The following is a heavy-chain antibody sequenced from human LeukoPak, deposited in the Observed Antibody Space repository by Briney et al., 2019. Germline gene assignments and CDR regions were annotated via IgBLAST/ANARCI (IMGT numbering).Heavy chain of an antibody. Sequence: GGAVRLSCAASGFTFSSYSMNWVRQAPGKGLEWVSSISSSSSYIYYADSVKGRFTISRDNAKTSLYLQMNSLRAEDTAVYYCARAVYGFDAFDIWGQGTMVTVSS. CDR1: GFTFSSYS. CDR3: ARAVYGFDAFDI. CDR2: ISSSSSYI. V-gene: IGHV3-21*01. J-gene: IGHJ3*02. D-gene: IGHD4-17*01.